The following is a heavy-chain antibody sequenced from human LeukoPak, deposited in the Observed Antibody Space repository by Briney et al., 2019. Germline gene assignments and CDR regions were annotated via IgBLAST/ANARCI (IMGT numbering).Heavy chain of an antibody. Sequence: GGSLRLSCAASGFTFSSYAMSWVRQAPGKGLEWVSAISAGGSTYYADSVKGRFTISRDNSKNTLYLQMNSLRAEDTGVYYCAKRGQYYYDSSGYYYQDWGQGTLVTVSS. CDR2: ISAGGST. V-gene: IGHV3-23*01. CDR3: AKRGQYYYDSSGYYYQD. J-gene: IGHJ4*02. D-gene: IGHD3-22*01. CDR1: GFTFSSYA.